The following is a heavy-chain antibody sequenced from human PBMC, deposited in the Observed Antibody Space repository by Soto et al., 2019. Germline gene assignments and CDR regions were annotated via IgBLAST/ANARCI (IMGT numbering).Heavy chain of an antibody. V-gene: IGHV1-69*13. D-gene: IGHD3-16*01. J-gene: IGHJ6*02. CDR1: GGTFSSYA. CDR2: IIPIFDTA. CDR3: ARVGVRGSDYYYYYGMDV. Sequence: SVKVSCKASGGTFSSYAISWVRQAPGQGLEWMGGIIPIFDTANYAQKFQGRVTITADESTSTAYMELSSLRSEDTAVYYCARVGVRGSDYYYYYGMDVWGQGTTVTVSS.